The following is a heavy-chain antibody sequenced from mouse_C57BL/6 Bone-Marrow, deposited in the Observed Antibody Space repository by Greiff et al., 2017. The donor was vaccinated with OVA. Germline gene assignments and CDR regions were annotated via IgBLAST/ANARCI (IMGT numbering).Heavy chain of an antibody. V-gene: IGHV5-4*03. CDR3: ARAYSNYNDY. Sequence: EVKVVESGGGLVKPGGSLKLSCAASGFTFSSYAMSWVRQTPEKRLEWVATISDGGSYTYYPDNVKGRFTISRDNAKNNLYLQMSHLKSEDTAMYYCARAYSNYNDYWGQGTTLTVSS. CDR1: GFTFSSYA. J-gene: IGHJ2*01. CDR2: ISDGGSYT. D-gene: IGHD2-5*01.